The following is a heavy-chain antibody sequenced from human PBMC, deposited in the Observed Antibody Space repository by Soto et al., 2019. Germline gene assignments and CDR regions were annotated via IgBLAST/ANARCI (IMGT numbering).Heavy chain of an antibody. CDR2: IIPIFGTA. CDR3: ARTYYYDGSGLGNPTLDY. J-gene: IGHJ4*02. V-gene: IGHV1-69*01. CDR1: GGTFSSYA. Sequence: QVQLVQSGAEVKKPGSSVKVSCKASGGTFSSYATSWVRQAPGQGLEWMGGIIPIFGTANYAQKFQGRVTITADESTSTAYMELSSLRSEDTAVYYCARTYYYDGSGLGNPTLDYWGQGTLVTVSS. D-gene: IGHD3-22*01.